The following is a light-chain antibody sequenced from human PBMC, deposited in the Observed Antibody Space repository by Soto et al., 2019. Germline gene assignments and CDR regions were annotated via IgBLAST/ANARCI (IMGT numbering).Light chain of an antibody. V-gene: IGKV3-15*01. CDR1: QSISSE. CDR3: QQGHNWPLT. Sequence: EIVMTQSPATLSVSPGERATLSCRASQSISSELAWYQQRPGQPPRLPIYGASTRATGVPDRFTGSGSGSDFTLTISGLQSEDFAVYYCQQGHNWPLTFGQGTRLEI. CDR2: GAS. J-gene: IGKJ2*01.